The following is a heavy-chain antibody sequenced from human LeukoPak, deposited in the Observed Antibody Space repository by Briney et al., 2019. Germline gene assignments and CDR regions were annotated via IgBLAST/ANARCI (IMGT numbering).Heavy chain of an antibody. Sequence: ASVKVSCKASGYTFTSYGISWVRQAPGQGLEWMGWMNPNSGNTGYAQKFQGRVTITRNTSISTAYMELSSLRSEDTAVYYCARGERDGYNPFGQGTLVTVSS. V-gene: IGHV1-8*03. CDR3: ARGERDGYNP. J-gene: IGHJ5*02. D-gene: IGHD5-24*01. CDR2: MNPNSGNT. CDR1: GYTFTSYG.